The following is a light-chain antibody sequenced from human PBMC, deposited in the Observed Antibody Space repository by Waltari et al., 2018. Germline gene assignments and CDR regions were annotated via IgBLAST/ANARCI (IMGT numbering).Light chain of an antibody. CDR3: QSYDSSLSGVV. Sequence: QSVLTQPPSVSGAPGQRVTISCTGNSSNIGAGYDVHWYQQLPETTPKLLIYTHTIRPSGVPDRCSGSRSGTSASLAISGLQAEDEADYYCQSYDSSLSGVVFGGGTKLTVL. CDR2: THT. J-gene: IGLJ2*01. V-gene: IGLV1-40*01. CDR1: SSNIGAGYD.